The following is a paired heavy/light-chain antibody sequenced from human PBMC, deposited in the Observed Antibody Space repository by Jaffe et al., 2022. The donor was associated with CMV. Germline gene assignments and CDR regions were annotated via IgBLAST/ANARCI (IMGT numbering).Light chain of an antibody. J-gene: IGLJ2*01. V-gene: IGLV3-1*01. CDR1: KLGEKY. Sequence: SYELTQPPSVSVSPGQTASIPCSGDKLGEKYACWYQQKPGQAPVLVIYEDTKRPSGIPERFSGSNSGNTATLTISGTQAMDEADYYCQAWDSSIVVFGGGTKLTVL. CDR3: QAWDSSIVV. CDR2: EDT.
Heavy chain of an antibody. V-gene: IGHV3-73*02. CDR1: GFIFSDSA. CDR2: IRSKSNNYAT. CDR3: TGPPGSGSQDY. D-gene: IGHD3-10*01. Sequence: EVQLVESGGGLVQPGGSLKLSCAASGFIFSDSAMHWVRQASGKGLEWVGRIRSKSNNYATSYAASVKGRFTISRDDSKSTTYLQMNSLKTEDTAVYYCTGPPGSGSQDYWGQGTLVTVSS. J-gene: IGHJ4*02.